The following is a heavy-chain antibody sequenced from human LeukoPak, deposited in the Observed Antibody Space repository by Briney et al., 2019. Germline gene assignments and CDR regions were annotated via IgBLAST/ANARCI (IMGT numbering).Heavy chain of an antibody. D-gene: IGHD3/OR15-3a*01. J-gene: IGHJ4*02. CDR1: GFIFNNNA. V-gene: IGHV3-30*04. CDR3: ARDLRKSADYYFDY. CDR2: ISFDGRDK. Sequence: GGSLRLSCAASGFIFNNNAIHWVRQAPGKGLEWVAVISFDGRDKHHADSVKGRFTISRDNSKNTLYLQMSSLRVEDTAMYYCARDLRKSADYYFDYWGQGTPVTVSS.